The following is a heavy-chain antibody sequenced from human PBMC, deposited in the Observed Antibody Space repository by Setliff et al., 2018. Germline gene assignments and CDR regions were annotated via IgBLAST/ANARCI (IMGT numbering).Heavy chain of an antibody. V-gene: IGHV4-34*01. CDR2: INHSGST. J-gene: IGHJ4*02. CDR1: GGSFSGYY. CDR3: ARTGTYRYFDY. Sequence: PSETLSLTCAVYGGSFSGYYWSWIRQPPGKGLEWIGEINHSGSTNYNPSLKSRVTISVDTSKNQFSLRLTSVTVADTAVYYCARTGTYRYFDYWGQGALVTVSS. D-gene: IGHD1-1*01.